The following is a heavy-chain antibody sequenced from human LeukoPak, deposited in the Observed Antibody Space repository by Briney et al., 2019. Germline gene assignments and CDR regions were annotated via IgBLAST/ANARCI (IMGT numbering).Heavy chain of an antibody. CDR2: INGDGSEK. CDR1: GFTFSSYW. J-gene: IGHJ4*02. Sequence: GGSLRLSCADSGFTFSSYWMTWVRQAPGRGLEWVANINGDGSEKYYVDSVKGRFTISRDNAKNSLYLQMNSLRAEDTAVYYCARDGAAAGRFDYWGQGTLATVSS. CDR3: ARDGAAAGRFDY. D-gene: IGHD6-13*01. V-gene: IGHV3-7*01.